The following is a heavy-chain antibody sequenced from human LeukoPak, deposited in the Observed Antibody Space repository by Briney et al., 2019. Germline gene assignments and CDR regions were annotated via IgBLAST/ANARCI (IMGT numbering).Heavy chain of an antibody. CDR2: ISYDGSNK. V-gene: IGHV3-30*04. CDR3: ARGFRAFDI. CDR1: GFTFSSYA. J-gene: IGHJ3*02. Sequence: GGSLRLSCAASGFTFSSYAMHWVRQAPGKGLEWVAVISYDGSNKYYADSVKGRFTISRDTSKNTLYLQMDSLRAEDTAVYYCARGFRAFDIWGQGTMVTVSS.